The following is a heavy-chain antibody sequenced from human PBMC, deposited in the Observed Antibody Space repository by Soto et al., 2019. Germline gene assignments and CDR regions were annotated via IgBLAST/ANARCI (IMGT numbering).Heavy chain of an antibody. Sequence: ASVKVSCKASGYTFTIYAMHWVRQAPGQGLEWMGWISAYNGNTNYAQKLQGRVTMTTDTSTSTAYMELRSLRSDDTAVYYCARGCSSTSCYLVGYYYGMDVWGQGTTVTVSS. V-gene: IGHV1-18*01. J-gene: IGHJ6*02. CDR2: ISAYNGNT. CDR1: GYTFTIYA. CDR3: ARGCSSTSCYLVGYYYGMDV. D-gene: IGHD2-2*01.